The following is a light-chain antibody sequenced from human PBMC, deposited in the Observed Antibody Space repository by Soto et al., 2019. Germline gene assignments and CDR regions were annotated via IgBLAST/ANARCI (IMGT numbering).Light chain of an antibody. J-gene: IGLJ1*01. CDR2: DVS. CDR1: SSDVGGYNS. CDR3: CSYAGSYTVV. Sequence: QSALTQPRSVSGSPGQSVTISCTGTSSDVGGYNSVSWYQQHPGKAPKLMIYDVSQRPSGVPDRFSGSKSGNTASLTISGLQAEDEADYYCCSYAGSYTVVFGTGTKLTVL. V-gene: IGLV2-11*01.